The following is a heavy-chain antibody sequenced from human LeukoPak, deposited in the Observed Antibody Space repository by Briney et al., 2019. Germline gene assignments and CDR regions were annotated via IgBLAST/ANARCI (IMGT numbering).Heavy chain of an antibody. Sequence: PGRSLRLSCAASGFTFTSYAMHWVRQAPGKGLEWVSGISWNSGSISYADSVKGRFTISRDNAKNSLYLQMNSLRAEDTALYYCAKDTYSSSSYFDYWGQGTLVTVSS. CDR3: AKDTYSSSSYFDY. CDR1: GFTFTSYA. D-gene: IGHD6-13*01. CDR2: ISWNSGSI. J-gene: IGHJ4*02. V-gene: IGHV3-9*01.